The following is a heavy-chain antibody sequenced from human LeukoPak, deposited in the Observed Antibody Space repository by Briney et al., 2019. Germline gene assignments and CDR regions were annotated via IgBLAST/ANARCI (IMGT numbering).Heavy chain of an antibody. D-gene: IGHD5-18*01. V-gene: IGHV3-30*03. Sequence: PGRSLRLSCAASGFTFSSYGMHWDRQAPGKGLEWVAVISYDGSNKYYADSVKGRFTISRDNAKNSLYLQMNSLRADDTAVYYCARVTSGLDYWGQGTLVTVSS. CDR1: GFTFSSYG. CDR2: ISYDGSNK. J-gene: IGHJ4*02. CDR3: ARVTSGLDY.